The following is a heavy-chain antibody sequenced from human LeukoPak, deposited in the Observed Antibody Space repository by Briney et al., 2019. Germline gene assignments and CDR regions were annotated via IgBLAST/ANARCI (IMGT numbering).Heavy chain of an antibody. CDR2: ISGYDGKT. D-gene: IGHD1-26*01. Sequence: ASVKVSCKASGYTFTTYGINWVRQAPGQGLEWMGWISGYDGKTNYAQKLRDRVTMLRDTATSTVYMELRSLTTDDTAVYYCARDQPRRGPGNQDYWGQGTLVTVSS. CDR1: GYTFTTYG. V-gene: IGHV1-18*01. CDR3: ARDQPRRGPGNQDY. J-gene: IGHJ4*02.